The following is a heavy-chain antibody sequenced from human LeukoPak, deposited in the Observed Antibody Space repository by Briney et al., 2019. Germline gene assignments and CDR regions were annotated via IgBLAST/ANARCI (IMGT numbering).Heavy chain of an antibody. J-gene: IGHJ5*02. CDR1: GFTFSSYA. CDR2: ISGSGGST. D-gene: IGHD5-18*01. Sequence: GGSLRLSCAASGFTFSSYAMSWVRQAPGKGLEWVSAISGSGGSTYYADSVKGRFTISRDNSKNTVYLQMNSLRAEDTAVYYCAKGVQLWLLGWFDPWGQGTLVTVSS. CDR3: AKGVQLWLLGWFDP. V-gene: IGHV3-23*01.